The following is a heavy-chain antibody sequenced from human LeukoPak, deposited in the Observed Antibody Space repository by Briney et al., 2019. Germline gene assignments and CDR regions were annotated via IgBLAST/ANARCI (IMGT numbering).Heavy chain of an antibody. CDR2: ISAYNGNT. J-gene: IGHJ6*03. V-gene: IGHV1-18*01. D-gene: IGHD2-15*01. CDR3: ARRGCSGGSCYQRTRYYYYYYYMDV. CDR1: GYTFTSYG. Sequence: ASVKVSCKASGYTFTSYGISWVRQAPGQGLEWMGWISAYNGNTNYAQKLQGRVTMTTDTSTSTAYMELRSLRSDDTAVYYCARRGCSGGSCYQRTRYYYYYYYMDVWGKGTTVTISS.